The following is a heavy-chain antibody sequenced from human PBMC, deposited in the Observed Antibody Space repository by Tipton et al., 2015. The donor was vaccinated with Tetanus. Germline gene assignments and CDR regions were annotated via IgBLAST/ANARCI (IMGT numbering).Heavy chain of an antibody. CDR2: IISSGGTT. V-gene: IGHV3-23*01. Sequence: LSLTCAASGFTFSIYGMSWARQAPGKGLEWVARIISSGGTTNYADSVKGRFTISRDNSKNTLYLQMTSLRAEDTAVYYCARLYGDYFHAMGYWGQGTLVTVSS. CDR1: GFTFSIYG. CDR3: ARLYGDYFHAMGY. D-gene: IGHD4-17*01. J-gene: IGHJ4*02.